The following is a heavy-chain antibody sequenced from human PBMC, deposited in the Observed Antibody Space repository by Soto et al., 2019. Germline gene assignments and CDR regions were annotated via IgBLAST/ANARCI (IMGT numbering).Heavy chain of an antibody. CDR2: IYYSGST. CDR1: GDSISSGGYY. D-gene: IGHD3-10*01. V-gene: IGHV4-31*03. Sequence: QVQLQESGPGLVKPSQTLSLTCTVSGDSISSGGYYWSWIRQHPGKGLEWIGYIYYSGSTYYNPSLKSRVTISVDTSKNQFSLKLSSVTAADTAVYYCAVGFGELFPFPVDWGQGTLVTVSS. CDR3: AVGFGELFPFPVD. J-gene: IGHJ4*02.